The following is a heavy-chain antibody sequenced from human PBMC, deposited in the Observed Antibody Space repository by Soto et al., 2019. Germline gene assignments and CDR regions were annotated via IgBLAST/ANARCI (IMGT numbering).Heavy chain of an antibody. J-gene: IGHJ6*02. V-gene: IGHV5-51*01. D-gene: IGHD5-12*01. CDR3: ATTKNSATFKNYYYDMHV. CDR2: IYPDDSET. CDR1: GQSLTNYL. Sequence: GESPNISCKVSGQSLTNYLIVWVRQMAGKVVELMGTIYPDDSETRYSPSFQGQVTISANKSINTAYLQWSSLKASDTAIYYCATTKNSATFKNYYYDMHVWGQGTTVTVSS.